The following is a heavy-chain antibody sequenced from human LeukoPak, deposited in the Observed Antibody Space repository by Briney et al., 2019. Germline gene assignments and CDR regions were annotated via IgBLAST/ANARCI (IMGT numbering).Heavy chain of an antibody. CDR1: GFTFSSYA. J-gene: IGHJ4*02. D-gene: IGHD6-19*01. V-gene: IGHV3-30-3*01. Sequence: GGSLRLSCAASGFTFSSYAMSWVRQAPGKGLEWVAVISYDGSNKYYADSVKGRFTISRDNSKNTLYLQMNSLRAEDTAVYYCARDPPRIAVAGGPFDYWGQGTLVTVSS. CDR2: ISYDGSNK. CDR3: ARDPPRIAVAGGPFDY.